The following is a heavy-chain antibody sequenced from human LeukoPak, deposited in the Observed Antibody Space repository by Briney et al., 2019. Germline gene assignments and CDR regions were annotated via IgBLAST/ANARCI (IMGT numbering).Heavy chain of an antibody. CDR1: GFTLSSYG. D-gene: IGHD2-15*01. V-gene: IGHV3-23*01. J-gene: IGHJ4*02. Sequence: GGSLRLSCAASGFTLSSYGMSWVRQAPGKGLEWVSAISGSGGSTYYADSVKGRFTISRDNSKNTLYLQMNSLRAEDTAVYYCARGRATAYFDYWGQGTLVTVSS. CDR2: ISGSGGST. CDR3: ARGRATAYFDY.